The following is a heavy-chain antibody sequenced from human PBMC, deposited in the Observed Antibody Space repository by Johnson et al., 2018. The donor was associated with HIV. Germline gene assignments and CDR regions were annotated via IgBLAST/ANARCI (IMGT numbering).Heavy chain of an antibody. CDR2: ISYDGSNK. Sequence: QVQLVESGGGVVQPGRSLRLSCAASGFTFSSYAMHWVRRAPGKGLEWLAVISYDGSNKYYADSVKGRFTISRDNSKNTLYLQMNSLRAEDTAVYYCARGSHAKGDAFDIWGQGTMVTVSS. V-gene: IGHV3-30-3*01. CDR3: ARGSHAKGDAFDI. D-gene: IGHD3-16*01. J-gene: IGHJ3*02. CDR1: GFTFSSYA.